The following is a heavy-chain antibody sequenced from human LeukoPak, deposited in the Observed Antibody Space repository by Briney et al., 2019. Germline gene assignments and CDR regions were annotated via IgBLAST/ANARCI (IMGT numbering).Heavy chain of an antibody. Sequence: SETLSLTCAVYGGSFSGYYWSWIRQPPGKGLEWIGEINHSGSTNCNPSLKSRVTISVDTSKNQFSLKLNSVTAADTAVYYCARGYYYGSGTYYKTWGQGTLVTVSS. CDR3: ARGYYYGSGTYYKT. D-gene: IGHD3-10*01. J-gene: IGHJ5*02. V-gene: IGHV4-34*01. CDR2: INHSGST. CDR1: GGSFSGYY.